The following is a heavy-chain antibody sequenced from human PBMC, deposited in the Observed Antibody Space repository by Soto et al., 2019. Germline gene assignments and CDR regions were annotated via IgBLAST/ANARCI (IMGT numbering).Heavy chain of an antibody. Sequence: GGSLRLSCAASGFTFSSYAMSWVRQAPGKGLEWVSAISGSGGSTYYADSVKGRFTISRDNSKNTLYLQMNSLRAEDTAVYYCAKDRSRDYDSSGYYWAYWGQGTLVTVSS. CDR1: GFTFSSYA. CDR2: ISGSGGST. J-gene: IGHJ4*02. V-gene: IGHV3-23*01. CDR3: AKDRSRDYDSSGYYWAY. D-gene: IGHD3-22*01.